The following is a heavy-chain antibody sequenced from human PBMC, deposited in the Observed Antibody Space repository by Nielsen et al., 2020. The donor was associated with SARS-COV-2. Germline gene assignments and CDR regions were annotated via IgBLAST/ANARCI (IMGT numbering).Heavy chain of an antibody. CDR2: VYPGDSDT. CDR3: ARHDNLGVDS. V-gene: IGHV5-51*01. Sequence: GESLKISCKASGYNFARFWIGWVRQTPGEGLEWMGFVYPGDSDTKYSPSFQGQVIISADKSISTAYLQWSRLKASDTAIYFCARHDNLGVDSWGQGTLVTVSS. CDR1: GYNFARFW. J-gene: IGHJ4*02. D-gene: IGHD3-16*01.